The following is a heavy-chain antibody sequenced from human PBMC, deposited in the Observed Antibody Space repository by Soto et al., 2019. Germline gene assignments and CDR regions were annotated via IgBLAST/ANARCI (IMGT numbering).Heavy chain of an antibody. CDR1: GGPISSISNHY. CDR3: ARGVGVVTFFDY. D-gene: IGHD3-3*01. CDR2: MSYSGFT. V-gene: IGHV4-59*08. J-gene: IGHJ4*02. Sequence: PSETLSLTCTVSGGPISSISNHYCSWFRLPPGKGLEWSGNMSYSGFTRYNPSLKSLVIISMDSSKNQFSLNLTSVTAADTAVYYCARGVGVVTFFDYWGQGTLVTSPQ.